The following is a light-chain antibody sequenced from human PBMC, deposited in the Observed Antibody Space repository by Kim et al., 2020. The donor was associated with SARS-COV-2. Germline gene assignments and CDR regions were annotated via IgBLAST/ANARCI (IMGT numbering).Light chain of an antibody. V-gene: IGKV3-15*01. Sequence: VSPGERAPLPGRAGKSVGRNLDWYQRRPGHAPRLLIYGGSTGATGTPARFCGSGSVTEFTLTISSLQSEDIAVYYCQQYNIWPLYPFGQGTKLVI. CDR1: KSVGRN. CDR2: GGS. J-gene: IGKJ2*01. CDR3: QQYNIWPLYP.